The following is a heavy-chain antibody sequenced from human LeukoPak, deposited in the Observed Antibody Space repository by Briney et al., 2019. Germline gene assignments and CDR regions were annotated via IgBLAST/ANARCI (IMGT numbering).Heavy chain of an antibody. CDR2: VWSDGNHK. J-gene: IGHJ3*02. CDR3: AREGPLSGTGPFDI. CDR1: GFSFSIHG. V-gene: IGHV3-33*01. Sequence: PGRSLRLSCATSGFSFSIHGMHWVRQAPGKGLEWVAVVWSDGNHKYYADSVKGRFTISRDNSKNTLDLQMNSLTAEDRAVYYCAREGPLSGTGPFDIWGQGTMVTVSS. D-gene: IGHD3-3*01.